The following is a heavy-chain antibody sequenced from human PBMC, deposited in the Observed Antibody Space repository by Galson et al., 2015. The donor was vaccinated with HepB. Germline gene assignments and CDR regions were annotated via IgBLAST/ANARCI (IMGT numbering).Heavy chain of an antibody. D-gene: IGHD6-19*01. CDR2: TYYRSKWYN. J-gene: IGHJ3*02. Sequence: CAISGDSVSSNSAAWNWIRQSPSRGLEWLGRTYYRSKWYNDYAVSVKSRITINPDTSKNQFSLQLNSVTPEDTAVYYCARTGHYSSGWYGNCCAFDIWGQGTMVTVSS. V-gene: IGHV6-1*01. CDR1: GDSVSSNSAA. CDR3: ARTGHYSSGWYGNCCAFDI.